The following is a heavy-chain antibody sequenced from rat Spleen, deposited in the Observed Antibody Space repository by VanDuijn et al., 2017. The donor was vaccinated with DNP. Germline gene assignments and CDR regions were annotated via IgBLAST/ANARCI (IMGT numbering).Heavy chain of an antibody. V-gene: IGHV5-31*01. D-gene: IGHD1-4*01. CDR2: ITSNGVST. Sequence: EVQLVESGGDLVQPGRSLKLSCVASGFTFNNYWMTWIRQVPGKGLEWVASITSNGVSTYYPDSVKGRFTISRDNAKNTLYLQMNSLRSEDTATYYCARTTRVYWYFDFWGPGTMVTVSS. CDR1: GFTFNNYW. J-gene: IGHJ1*01. CDR3: ARTTRVYWYFDF.